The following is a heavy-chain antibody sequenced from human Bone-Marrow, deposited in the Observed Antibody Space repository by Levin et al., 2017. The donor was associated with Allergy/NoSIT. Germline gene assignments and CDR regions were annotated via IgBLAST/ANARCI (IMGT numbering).Heavy chain of an antibody. Sequence: SETLSLTCTVSDASITNYYWTWIRQPPGKGLEWIGYISNRGGTNYNPSLKGRVAISVDTSRNQISLKLNSVTAGDTAIYYCASDTSSVITPYWYFDLWGRGTLVTVSS. CDR1: DASITNYY. V-gene: IGHV4-59*01. CDR2: ISNRGGT. CDR3: ASDTSSVITPYWYFDL. J-gene: IGHJ2*01. D-gene: IGHD2-2*01.